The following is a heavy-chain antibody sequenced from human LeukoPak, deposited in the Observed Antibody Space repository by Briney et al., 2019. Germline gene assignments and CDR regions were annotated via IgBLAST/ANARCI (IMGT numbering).Heavy chain of an antibody. V-gene: IGHV3-48*03. D-gene: IGHD3-9*01. J-gene: IGHJ4*02. CDR2: ISSSGSTI. CDR3: ARGGTRHYDILTGYYLITHYFDY. CDR1: GFTFSSYE. Sequence: PVGSLRLSCAASGFTFSSYEMNWVRQAPGKGLEWVSYISSSGSTIYYADSVKGRFTISRDNAKNSLYLQMNSLRAEDTAVYYCARGGTRHYDILTGYYLITHYFDYWGQGTLVTVSS.